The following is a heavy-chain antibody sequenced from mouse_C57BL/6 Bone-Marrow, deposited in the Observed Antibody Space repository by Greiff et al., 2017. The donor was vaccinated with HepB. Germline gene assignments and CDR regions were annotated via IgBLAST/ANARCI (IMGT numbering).Heavy chain of an antibody. CDR2: IDPSDSYT. D-gene: IGHD3-2*02. V-gene: IGHV1-69*01. CDR3: ARWGSGYAMDY. J-gene: IGHJ4*01. CDR1: GYTFTSYW. Sequence: VQLQQPGAELVMPGASVKLSCKASGYTFTSYWMHWVKQRPGQGLEWIGEIDPSDSYTNYNQKFKGKSTLTVDKSSSTAYMQLSSLTSEDSAVYYCARWGSGYAMDYWGQGTSVTVSS.